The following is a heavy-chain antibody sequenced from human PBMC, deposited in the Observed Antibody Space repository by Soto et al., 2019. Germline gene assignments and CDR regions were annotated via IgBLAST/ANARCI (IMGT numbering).Heavy chain of an antibody. CDR1: GDSVISNWW. CDR2: MLHSGNT. Sequence: PSETLSLTCAVSGDSVISNWWWGWVRQSPGKGVEWIADMLHSGNTNYSPSLASRVTLSVDKSKNQFSLKMNSMTAADTAVYFCVRRGRTSNGDWFALWGQGILVTVSS. CDR3: VRRGRTSNGDWFAL. D-gene: IGHD2-21*01. V-gene: IGHV4-4*02. J-gene: IGHJ1*01.